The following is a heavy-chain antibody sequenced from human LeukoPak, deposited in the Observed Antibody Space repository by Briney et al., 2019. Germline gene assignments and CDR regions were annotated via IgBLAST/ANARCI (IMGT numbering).Heavy chain of an antibody. CDR2: IYPDDSDT. D-gene: IGHD2-8*01. CDR3: ARHGHCTNGVCYSNYYYYIDV. V-gene: IGHV5-51*01. Sequence: ESLKISCKSSGYSFTSYWIGWVRQMPGKGLKWMGIIYPDDSDTRYSPSFEGQVIISVDKSISTAYLQWSSLKASHNATYYCARHGHCTNGVCYSNYYYYIDVWGKGTTVTFSS. CDR1: GYSFTSYW. J-gene: IGHJ6*03.